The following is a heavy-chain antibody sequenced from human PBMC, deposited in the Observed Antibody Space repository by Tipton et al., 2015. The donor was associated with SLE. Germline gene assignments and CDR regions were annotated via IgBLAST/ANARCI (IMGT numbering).Heavy chain of an antibody. CDR3: ARGLRPSTDFDY. D-gene: IGHD1-14*01. Sequence: TLSLTCTVSGGSISSYYWSWIRQPPGKGLEWIGYIYTSVSTNYNPSLKSRVTISVDTSKNQFSLKLSSVTAADTAVYYCARGLRPSTDFDYWGQGTLVTVSS. J-gene: IGHJ4*02. V-gene: IGHV4-4*08. CDR2: IYTSVST. CDR1: GGSISSYY.